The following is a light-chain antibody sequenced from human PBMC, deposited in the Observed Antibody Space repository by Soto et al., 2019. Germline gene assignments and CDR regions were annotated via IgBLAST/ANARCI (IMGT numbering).Light chain of an antibody. Sequence: QSALTQPPSVSGSLGQSITISCTGTSSDVGGYNYVSWYQQHPGKDPKVVIFEVTKRPSGVSSRISGSKSGNTASLTVSGLQAEDEGDYSCSSYTSSSTVLFGGGTKLTVL. CDR1: SSDVGGYNY. V-gene: IGLV2-14*01. J-gene: IGLJ2*01. CDR2: EVT. CDR3: SSYTSSSTVL.